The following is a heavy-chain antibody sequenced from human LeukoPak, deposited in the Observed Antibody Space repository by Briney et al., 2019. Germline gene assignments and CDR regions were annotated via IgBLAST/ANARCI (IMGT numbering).Heavy chain of an antibody. CDR3: ARLPPYGDYLDY. J-gene: IGHJ4*02. CDR1: GGSFSGYY. Sequence: PSETLSLTCAVYGGSFSGYYWSWIRQPPGKGLEWIGEINHSGSTNYNPSLKSRVTISVDTSKNQFSLKLSSVTAADTAVYYCARLPPYGDYLDYWGQGTLVTVSS. CDR2: INHSGST. V-gene: IGHV4-34*01. D-gene: IGHD4-17*01.